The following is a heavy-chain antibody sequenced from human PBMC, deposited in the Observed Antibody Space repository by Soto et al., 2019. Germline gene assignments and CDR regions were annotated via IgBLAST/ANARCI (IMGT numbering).Heavy chain of an antibody. V-gene: IGHV3-21*06. CDR3: ARDLRGHYGP. Sequence: GGSLRLSCEVSGFNFRNFNMIWVRQAPGKGLEWVSSVSGSSSYIYYADSVKGRFTVSRDNANNLVFLQMNGLRPEDTAMYYCARDLRGHYGPWGQGTMVTVSS. CDR2: VSGSSSYI. D-gene: IGHD4-17*01. J-gene: IGHJ3*01. CDR1: GFNFRNFN.